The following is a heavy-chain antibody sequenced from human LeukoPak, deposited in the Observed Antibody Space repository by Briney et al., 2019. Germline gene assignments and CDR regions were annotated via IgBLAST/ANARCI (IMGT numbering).Heavy chain of an antibody. CDR2: ISYDGSNK. Sequence: GGSLRLSCAASGFTFSSYAMHWVRQAPGKGLEWVAVISYDGSNKYYADSVKGRFTISRDNSKNTLYLQMNSLRAEDTAVYYCARDMGGDYDYVDYWGQGTLVTVSS. CDR1: GFTFSSYA. CDR3: ARDMGGDYDYVDY. J-gene: IGHJ4*02. V-gene: IGHV3-30-3*01. D-gene: IGHD4-17*01.